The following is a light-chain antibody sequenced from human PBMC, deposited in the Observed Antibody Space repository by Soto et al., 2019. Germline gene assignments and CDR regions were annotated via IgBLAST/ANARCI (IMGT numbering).Light chain of an antibody. CDR1: SSNIGDSP. J-gene: IGLJ2*01. CDR3: AGWIGSLNTVV. CDR2: STN. V-gene: IGLV1-44*01. Sequence: QSVVTQTPSASGTPGQRVTISCSGSSSNIGDSPVDWYQQVPGADPQLLIYSTNQRPSWVPDRCSGCKSGTSASLAISGLQSEDEAAYFCAGWIGSLNTVVFGGGTQLTVL.